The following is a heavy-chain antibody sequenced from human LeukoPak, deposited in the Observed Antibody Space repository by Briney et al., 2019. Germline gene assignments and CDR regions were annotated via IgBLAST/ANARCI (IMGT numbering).Heavy chain of an antibody. V-gene: IGHV1-2*02. Sequence: GASAKVSCKASGYTFTGYYMHWVRQAPGQGLEWMGWINPNSGGTNYAQKFQGRVTMTRDTSISTAYMELSRLRSDDTAVYYCAREYLVAVAGDAFDIWGQGTMVTVSS. CDR3: AREYLVAVAGDAFDI. J-gene: IGHJ3*02. CDR2: INPNSGGT. CDR1: GYTFTGYY. D-gene: IGHD6-19*01.